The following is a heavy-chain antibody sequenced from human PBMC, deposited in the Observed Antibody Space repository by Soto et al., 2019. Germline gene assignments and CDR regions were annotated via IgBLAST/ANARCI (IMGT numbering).Heavy chain of an antibody. J-gene: IGHJ6*02. CDR1: GGTFSSYA. CDR2: GVHISGTA. CDR3: ARGYYDSSGYYVYYYYGMDV. Sequence: QVQLVQSGAEVQKPGSSVKVSCKASGGTFSSYAISWVRQAPGQGLEWKGGGVHISGTANYAQKFQGRVTINADESTSTAYMELSSLRSEDTAVYYCARGYYDSSGYYVYYYYGMDVWGQGTTVTVSS. V-gene: IGHV1-69*01. D-gene: IGHD3-22*01.